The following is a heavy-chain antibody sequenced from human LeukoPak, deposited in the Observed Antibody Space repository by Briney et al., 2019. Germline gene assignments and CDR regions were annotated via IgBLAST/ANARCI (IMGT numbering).Heavy chain of an antibody. CDR1: GFSLNSRGMC. J-gene: IGHJ3*01. CDR3: ARISTISTRSAFDV. V-gene: IGHV2-70*11. D-gene: IGHD5-24*01. CDR2: IDWDGDK. Sequence: SGPTLVNPTQTLTLTCTSSGFSLNSRGMCINWIRQSPGKGLEWLARIDWDGDKHYTTSLKTRLVISKETSKNQVVLTMASMDPVDTATYYCARISTISTRSAFDVWGKGTKVTVSS.